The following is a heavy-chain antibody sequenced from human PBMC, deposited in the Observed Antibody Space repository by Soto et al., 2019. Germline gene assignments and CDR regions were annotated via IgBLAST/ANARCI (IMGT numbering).Heavy chain of an antibody. J-gene: IGHJ6*02. D-gene: IGHD4-4*01. Sequence: QVQLVQSGAEMKEPGSSVKVSCKTSGGTFSSSAISWLRQAPGQGLEWMGGIIPLFRTPDYAQKFQGRVKIAADESPSTAYMELSILRSEDTAVYYCARDRDRLQVGGKYYYILDVGGQGTTITVSS. CDR1: GGTFSSSA. V-gene: IGHV1-69*12. CDR3: ARDRDRLQVGGKYYYILDV. CDR2: IIPLFRTP.